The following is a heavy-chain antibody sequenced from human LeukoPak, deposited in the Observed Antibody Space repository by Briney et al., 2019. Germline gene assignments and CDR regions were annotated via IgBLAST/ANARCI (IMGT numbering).Heavy chain of an antibody. Sequence: GGSLRLSCAASGFTFSSYSMNWVRQAPGKGLEWVSYISSSSSTIYYADSVKGRFTISRDNAKNSLYLQMNSLRAEDTAVYYCARGGIQLWPHYWGQGTLVTVSS. CDR3: ARGGIQLWPHY. CDR2: ISSSSSTI. V-gene: IGHV3-48*04. CDR1: GFTFSSYS. D-gene: IGHD5-18*01. J-gene: IGHJ4*02.